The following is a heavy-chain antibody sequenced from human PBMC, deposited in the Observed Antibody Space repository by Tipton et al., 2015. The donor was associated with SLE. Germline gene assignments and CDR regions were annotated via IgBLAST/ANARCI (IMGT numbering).Heavy chain of an antibody. D-gene: IGHD6-6*01. Sequence: TLSLTCAVYGGSFSGYYWSWIRQPPGKGLEWIGEINHSGSTNYNPSLKSRVTISVDTSKNQFSLKLSSVTAADTAVYYCARGEYSSSPPLDYWGQGTLVTVSS. J-gene: IGHJ4*02. CDR3: ARGEYSSSPPLDY. CDR2: INHSGST. CDR1: GGSFSGYY. V-gene: IGHV4-34*01.